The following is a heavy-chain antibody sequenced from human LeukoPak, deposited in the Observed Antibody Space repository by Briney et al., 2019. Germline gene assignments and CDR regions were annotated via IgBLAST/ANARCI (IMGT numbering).Heavy chain of an antibody. CDR2: IYYSGST. CDR3: ASHPYSEVGRVDY. CDR1: GGSISSSSYY. D-gene: IGHD3-10*01. Sequence: SETLSLACTVSGGSISSSSYYWGWIRQPPGKGLEWIGSIYYSGSTYYNPSLKSRVTISVDTSKNQFSLKLSSVTAADTALYYCASHPYSEVGRVDYWGQGTLVTVSS. V-gene: IGHV4-39*07. J-gene: IGHJ4*02.